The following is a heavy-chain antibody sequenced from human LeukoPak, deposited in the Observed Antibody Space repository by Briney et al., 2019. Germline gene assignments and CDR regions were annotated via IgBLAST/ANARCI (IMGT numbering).Heavy chain of an antibody. CDR1: GFTFSSYS. D-gene: IGHD6-19*01. CDR3: ARDQGLLVVAGRFGY. V-gene: IGHV3-21*01. CDR2: ISSSNSYI. Sequence: GGSLRLSCAASGFTFSSYSMNWVRQAPGKGLEWVSSISSSNSYIYNADSVKGRFTISRDNAKNSLYLQMNSLRAEDTAVYYCARDQGLLVVAGRFGYWGQGTLVTVST. J-gene: IGHJ4*02.